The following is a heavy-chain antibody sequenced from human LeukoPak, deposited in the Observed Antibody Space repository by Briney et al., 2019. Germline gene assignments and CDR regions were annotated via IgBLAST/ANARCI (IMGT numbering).Heavy chain of an antibody. V-gene: IGHV3-7*03. CDR2: IHPEGSEK. D-gene: IGHD2-21*01. J-gene: IGHJ4*02. CDR3: AKFLPTHIVVANYYFDY. CDR1: GFTFSNFW. Sequence: GGSLRLSCAVSGFTFSNFWMSWVRQAPGRGLEWVANIHPEGSEKYHVESVKGRFIISRDNTKNLQFLQMNGLRAEDTAVYYCAKFLPTHIVVANYYFDYWGQGTLVTVSS.